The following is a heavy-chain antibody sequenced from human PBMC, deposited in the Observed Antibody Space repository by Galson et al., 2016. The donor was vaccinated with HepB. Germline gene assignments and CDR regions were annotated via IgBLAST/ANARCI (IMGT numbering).Heavy chain of an antibody. V-gene: IGHV4-31*03. CDR1: GGSISSGGYY. Sequence: TLSLTCTVSGGSISSGGYYWSWIRQHPGKGLEWIGYIYYSGSTYYNPSRKSRVTISVDTSKNQFSLKLSSVTAADTAVYYCARSGSPNYYFFYGMDVWGKGTTVTVSS. D-gene: IGHD3-10*01. CDR2: IYYSGST. J-gene: IGHJ6*04. CDR3: ARSGSPNYYFFYGMDV.